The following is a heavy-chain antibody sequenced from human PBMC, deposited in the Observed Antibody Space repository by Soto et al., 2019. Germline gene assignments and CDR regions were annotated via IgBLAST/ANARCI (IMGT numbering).Heavy chain of an antibody. J-gene: IGHJ6*01. D-gene: IGHD3-10*01. V-gene: IGHV3-30-3*01. CDR1: GFTFSSYA. CDR2: ISYDGSNK. Sequence: QVQLVESGGGVVQPGRSLRLSCAASGFTFSSYAMHWVRQAPGKGLEWVAVISYDGSNKYYADSVKGRFTISRDNSKNTLYLQMNSLRAEDTAVYYCARDRRLLWFGEFPVSGMDVW. CDR3: ARDRRLLWFGEFPVSGMDV.